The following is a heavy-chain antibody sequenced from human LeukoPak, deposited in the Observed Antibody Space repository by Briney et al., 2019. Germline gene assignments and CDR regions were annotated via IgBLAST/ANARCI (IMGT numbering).Heavy chain of an antibody. CDR1: GFTFSDYY. CDR2: IYSGGST. CDR3: ARGEGGIAAAGTDF. Sequence: GGSLRLSCAASGFTFSDYYMSWVRQAPGKGPEWVSVIYSGGSTYYPDSVKGRFTISRDNSKNTLYLQMNSLRADDTAVYYCARGEGGIAAAGTDFWGQGTLVTVSS. D-gene: IGHD6-13*01. V-gene: IGHV3-53*01. J-gene: IGHJ4*02.